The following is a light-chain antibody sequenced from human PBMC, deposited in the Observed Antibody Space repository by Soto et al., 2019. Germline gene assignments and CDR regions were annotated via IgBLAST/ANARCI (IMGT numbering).Light chain of an antibody. J-gene: IGKJ2*01. V-gene: IGKV4-1*01. Sequence: DIVMTQSPDSLAVSLGERATINCKSSQRVLYSSNSKNYLAWYQQKPRQPPKLLIYWASTRESGVPDRFSGSGSGTDFTLTISSLQAEDVAVYYCQQYYSTPYTFGQGTKLEIK. CDR1: QRVLYSSNSKNY. CDR3: QQYYSTPYT. CDR2: WAS.